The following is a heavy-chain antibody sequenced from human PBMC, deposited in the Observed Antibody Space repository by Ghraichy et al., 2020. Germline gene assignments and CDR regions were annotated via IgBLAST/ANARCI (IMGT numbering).Heavy chain of an antibody. D-gene: IGHD3-10*01. CDR1: GGSISSYY. V-gene: IGHV4-59*01. CDR2: IYYSGST. J-gene: IGHJ6*02. CDR3: AREYYGSGSRKQTPYYYYGMDV. Sequence: SETLSLTCTVSGGSISSYYWSWIRQPPGKGLEWIGYIYYSGSTNYNPSLKSRVTISVDTSKNQFSLKLSSVTAADTAVYYCAREYYGSGSRKQTPYYYYGMDVWGQGTTVTVSS.